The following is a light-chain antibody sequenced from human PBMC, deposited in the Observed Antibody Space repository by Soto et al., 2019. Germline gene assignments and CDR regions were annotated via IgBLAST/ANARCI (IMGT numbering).Light chain of an antibody. CDR1: QDISDS. CDR3: QQYKNYPLT. Sequence: DIQVTQSPSSLSASVGDRVTITCRASQDISDSLAWFQQKPGKAPKSLIYAASSLQSGVPSKFSGSGSGTDFTLTISSLQPEDFAIYYCQQYKNYPLTFGGGTKVDIK. CDR2: AAS. J-gene: IGKJ4*01. V-gene: IGKV1-16*02.